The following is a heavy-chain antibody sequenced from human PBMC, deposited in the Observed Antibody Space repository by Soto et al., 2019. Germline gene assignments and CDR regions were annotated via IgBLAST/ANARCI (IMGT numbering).Heavy chain of an antibody. V-gene: IGHV1-8*01. CDR3: ATKGMGVLRYFDWLSNFDY. Sequence: ASVKVSCKASGYTFTSYDINWVRQATGQGLEWMGWMNPNSGNTGYAQKFQGRVTMTRNTSISTAYMELSSLRSEDTAVYYCATKGMGVLRYFDWLSNFDYWGQGTLVTVSS. CDR1: GYTFTSYD. J-gene: IGHJ4*02. CDR2: MNPNSGNT. D-gene: IGHD3-9*01.